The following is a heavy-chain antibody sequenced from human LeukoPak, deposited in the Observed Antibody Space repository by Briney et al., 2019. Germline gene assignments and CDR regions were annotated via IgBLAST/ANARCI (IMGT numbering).Heavy chain of an antibody. CDR3: ERYSGRSLFLDY. Sequence: SETLSLTCTVSGCSISSRRSYWSWIRQPPGRGLYWIGNIYYGGRTYSSPSLKSRVTMSVDTSKNQFSLNLSSVTAADAAVYYCERYSGRSLFLDYWGQGTLVTVSS. D-gene: IGHD1-26*01. J-gene: IGHJ4*02. CDR2: IYYGGRT. CDR1: GCSISSRRSY. V-gene: IGHV4-39*01.